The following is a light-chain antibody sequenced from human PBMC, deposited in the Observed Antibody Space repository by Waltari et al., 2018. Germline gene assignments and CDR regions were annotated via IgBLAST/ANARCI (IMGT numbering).Light chain of an antibody. CDR1: RLQRNY. Sequence: SSDLTQDPSLSVALGQTVRITCQGDRLQRNYATWYPHKPGQATILVLYGSDNRPSGTPDRFSGSTSGNTASLTITGAQAEDEADYYCHSRETFSTRLFCGGTRLTV. J-gene: IGLJ2*01. CDR3: HSRETFSTRL. V-gene: IGLV3-19*01. CDR2: GSD.